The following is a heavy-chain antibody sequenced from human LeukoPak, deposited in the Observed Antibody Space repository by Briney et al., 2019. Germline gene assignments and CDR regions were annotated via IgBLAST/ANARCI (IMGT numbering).Heavy chain of an antibody. J-gene: IGHJ4*02. CDR3: ARDSSSGYYSY. D-gene: IGHD3-3*01. Sequence: ASVKVSCKASGYAFTSYYMHWVRQAPGQGLEWMGIINPSGGSTSYAQKFQGRVTMTRDTSTSTVYMELSSLRSEDTAVYYCARDSSSGYYSYWGQGTLVTVSS. CDR1: GYAFTSYY. V-gene: IGHV1-46*01. CDR2: INPSGGST.